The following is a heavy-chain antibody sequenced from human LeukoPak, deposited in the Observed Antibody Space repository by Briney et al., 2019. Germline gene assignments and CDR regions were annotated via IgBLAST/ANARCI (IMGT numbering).Heavy chain of an antibody. J-gene: IGHJ4*02. CDR1: GFTFSSYA. D-gene: IGHD3-3*01. CDR2: ISGSGGST. Sequence: GGSLRLSCAASGFTFSSYAMSWVRQAPGKGLEWVSGISGSGGSTYYADSVRGRFTISRDNSNNTLYLQLNNLTADDTAVYSCAKEKRFLEWLFRPYYFDSWGQGTLVTVSS. CDR3: AKEKRFLEWLFRPYYFDS. V-gene: IGHV3-23*01.